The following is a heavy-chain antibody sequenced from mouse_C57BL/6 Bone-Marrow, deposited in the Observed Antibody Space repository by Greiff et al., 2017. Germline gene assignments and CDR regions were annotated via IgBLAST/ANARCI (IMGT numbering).Heavy chain of an antibody. CDR1: GFSLTSYA. CDR2: IRTGGGT. D-gene: IGHD2-12*01. Sequence: VQLVESGPGLVAPSQSLSITCTVSGFSLTSYAISWVRQPPGQGLEWLGVIRTGGGTNYNSAHNSRLSISKDNYKSQVFLKMNSMQTDDTARYYCARKEDYSNDFAYWGQGTLVTVSA. V-gene: IGHV2-9-1*01. J-gene: IGHJ3*01. CDR3: ARKEDYSNDFAY.